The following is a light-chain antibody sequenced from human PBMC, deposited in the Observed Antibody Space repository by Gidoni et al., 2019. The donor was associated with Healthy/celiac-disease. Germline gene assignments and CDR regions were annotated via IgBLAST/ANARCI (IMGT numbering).Light chain of an antibody. CDR3: QQYNNWPWGT. J-gene: IGKJ1*01. Sequence: EIVMTQSPATLSVSPGERATLSCRASQSVSSNLAWYQQKPGQAPRLLIYGASTRATGIPARFSGSGSGTEFTLTISSLQSEDFAVYYCQQYNNWPWGTFXXXTKVEIK. CDR2: GAS. CDR1: QSVSSN. V-gene: IGKV3-15*01.